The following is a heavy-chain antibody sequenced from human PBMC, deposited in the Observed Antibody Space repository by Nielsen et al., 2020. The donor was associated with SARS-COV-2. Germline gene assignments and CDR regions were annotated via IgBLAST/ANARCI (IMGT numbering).Heavy chain of an antibody. CDR2: IEEDGSEK. CDR1: GFMLRNYW. Sequence: GESLKISCVASGFMLRNYWMNWVRQAPGKGLEWVANIEEDGSEKFYVDSVKGRFTISRDNAKNSLYLQMNSLRAEDTALYYCAKDSSSPMDVWGQGTTVTVSS. J-gene: IGHJ6*02. V-gene: IGHV3-7*03. CDR3: AKDSSSPMDV. D-gene: IGHD2-2*01.